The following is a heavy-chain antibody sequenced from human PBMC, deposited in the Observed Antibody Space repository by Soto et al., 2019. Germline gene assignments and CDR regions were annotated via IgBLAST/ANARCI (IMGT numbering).Heavy chain of an antibody. Sequence: GGSLRLSCAASGFTFSSYAMHWVRQAPGKGLEWVAVISYDGSNKYYADSVKGRFTISRDNSKNTLYLQMNSLRAEDTAVYYCASDSISLPKYYYGMDVWGQGTTVTVSS. CDR2: ISYDGSNK. D-gene: IGHD2-2*01. J-gene: IGHJ6*02. V-gene: IGHV3-30-3*01. CDR1: GFTFSSYA. CDR3: ASDSISLPKYYYGMDV.